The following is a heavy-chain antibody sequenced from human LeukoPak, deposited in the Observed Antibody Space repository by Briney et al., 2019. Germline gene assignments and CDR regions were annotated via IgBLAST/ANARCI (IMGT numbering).Heavy chain of an antibody. Sequence: SETLSLTCTVSGGSISSGSYYWRWIRQPAGKGLEWIGRIYTSGSTNYNPSLKSRVTISVDTSKNQFSLKLSSVTAADTAVYYCAREVSGYSGYRLDYWGQGTLVTVSS. CDR2: IYTSGST. D-gene: IGHD5-12*01. V-gene: IGHV4-61*02. J-gene: IGHJ4*02. CDR3: AREVSGYSGYRLDY. CDR1: GGSISSGSYY.